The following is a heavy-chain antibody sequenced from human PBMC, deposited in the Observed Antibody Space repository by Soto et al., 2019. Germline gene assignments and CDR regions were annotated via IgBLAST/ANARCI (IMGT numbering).Heavy chain of an antibody. D-gene: IGHD6-19*01. CDR1: GFTFSSYA. CDR3: ASRPIAVAGRVLDAFDI. CDR2: ISGSGGST. J-gene: IGHJ3*02. Sequence: GGSLRLSCAASGFTFSSYAMSWVRQAPGKGLEWVSAISGSGGSTYYAASVKGRFTISRDISKNTLYLQMNSLRAEDTAVYYCASRPIAVAGRVLDAFDIWGQGTMVTVSS. V-gene: IGHV3-23*01.